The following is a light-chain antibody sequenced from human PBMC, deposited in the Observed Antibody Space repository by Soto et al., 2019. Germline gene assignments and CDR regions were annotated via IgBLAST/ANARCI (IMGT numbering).Light chain of an antibody. CDR3: QQSYSTPLT. V-gene: IGKV1-39*01. CDR1: QGISSY. CDR2: AAS. J-gene: IGKJ4*01. Sequence: DIQMTQSPSFLSASVGDRVTITCRASQGISSYLAWYQQKPGKAPKLPIYAASSLQSGVPSRFSGSGSGTDFTLTISSLQPEDFATYYCQQSYSTPLTFGGGTKVDIK.